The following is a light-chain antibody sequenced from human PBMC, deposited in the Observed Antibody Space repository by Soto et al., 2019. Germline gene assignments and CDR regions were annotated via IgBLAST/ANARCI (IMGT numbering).Light chain of an antibody. Sequence: HSELTQPASGSGFPGQSITISCTRTGSDVGGYKYVSWYQQLPGKAPKLMIYDVSYRPSGVSDRFSGSKSGNTASLIISGLQAEDEADYYCSSYASSSPFVFGTGTKVTVL. V-gene: IGLV2-14*01. CDR2: DVS. CDR3: SSYASSSPFV. CDR1: GSDVGGYKY. J-gene: IGLJ1*01.